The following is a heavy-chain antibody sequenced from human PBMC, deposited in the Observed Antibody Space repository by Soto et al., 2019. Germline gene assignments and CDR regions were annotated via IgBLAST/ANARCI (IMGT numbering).Heavy chain of an antibody. CDR3: AREGVVTAARDAFDI. V-gene: IGHV1-46*03. D-gene: IGHD2-21*02. J-gene: IGHJ3*02. CDR1: GYTFTSYY. Sequence: GASVKVSCKASGYTFTSYYMHWVRQAPGQGLEWMGIINPSGGSTSYAQKFQGRVTMTRDTSTSTVYMELSSLRSEDTAVYYCAREGVVTAARDAFDIWAQGTMVIVSS. CDR2: INPSGGST.